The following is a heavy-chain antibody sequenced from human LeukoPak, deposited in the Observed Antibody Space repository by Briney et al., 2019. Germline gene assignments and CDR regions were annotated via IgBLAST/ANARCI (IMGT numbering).Heavy chain of an antibody. D-gene: IGHD3-22*01. Sequence: GGSLRLSCAASGFTFSGYAMSWVRQAPGKGLEWVSAISGSGGSTYYADSVEGRFTISRDNSKNTLYLQMDSLRAEDTAVYYCAKFTAGDYDSSGYYFSGAFDIWGQGTMVTVSS. CDR1: GFTFSGYA. J-gene: IGHJ3*02. CDR3: AKFTAGDYDSSGYYFSGAFDI. CDR2: ISGSGGST. V-gene: IGHV3-23*01.